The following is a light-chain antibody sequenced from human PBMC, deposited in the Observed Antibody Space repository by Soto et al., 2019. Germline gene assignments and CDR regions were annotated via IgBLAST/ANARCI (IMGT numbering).Light chain of an antibody. CDR1: QSVSSNY. Sequence: EIVLTQSPGTLSLSPGEGATLSCRASQSVSSNYLAWYQQKPDQAPRLLIYDASSRATDIPERFSGSGSGTDFTLTITRLEAADFAVYHCQQYGSLPWTFGQGTKVEIK. CDR3: QQYGSLPWT. J-gene: IGKJ1*01. CDR2: DAS. V-gene: IGKV3-20*01.